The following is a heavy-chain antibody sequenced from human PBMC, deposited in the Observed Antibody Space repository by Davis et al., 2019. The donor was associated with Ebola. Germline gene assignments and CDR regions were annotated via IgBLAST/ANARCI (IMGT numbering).Heavy chain of an antibody. CDR2: IKGDGSQI. V-gene: IGHV3-7*01. D-gene: IGHD6-19*01. CDR1: GFTFNNYW. J-gene: IGHJ4*02. Sequence: GESLKISCTASGFTFNNYWMTWVRQAPGKGLEGVANIKGDGSQIGYAGSVKGRFTISRDNGKKSLFLQMDSLRGEDTAVYYCVKNSGWYKLDCWGQGILVTVSS. CDR3: VKNSGWYKLDC.